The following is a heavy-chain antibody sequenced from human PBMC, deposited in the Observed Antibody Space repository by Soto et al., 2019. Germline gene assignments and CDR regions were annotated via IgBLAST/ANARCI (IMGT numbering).Heavy chain of an antibody. CDR3: VSGSFPNWFDP. Sequence: QITLKESGPTLVKPTQALTLTCTFSGFSLSTTGAGVGWIRQPPEKALEWLALLYWDDSKRYSPSLKSRLTISKDTSKIQVVLTMSNVDPVDTGTYYCVSGSFPNWFDPWGQGILVIVSS. V-gene: IGHV2-5*04. D-gene: IGHD3-10*01. CDR1: GFSLSTTGAG. J-gene: IGHJ5*02. CDR2: LYWDDSK.